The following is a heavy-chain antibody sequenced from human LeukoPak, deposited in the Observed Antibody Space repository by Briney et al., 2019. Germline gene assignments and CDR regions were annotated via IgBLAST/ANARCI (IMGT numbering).Heavy chain of an antibody. J-gene: IGHJ4*02. D-gene: IGHD5-12*01. CDR2: ISGSGSSS. V-gene: IGHV3-23*01. CDR1: GFTFSNYA. Sequence: GGSLRLSCAASGFTFSNYAMTWVRQAPGMGLEWVSSISGSGSSSYYADSVKGRFTVSRDNSKNTLHLQMNSPRAEDTAVYYCAKGAYDYIEMGYFDYWGQGTLVTVSS. CDR3: AKGAYDYIEMGYFDY.